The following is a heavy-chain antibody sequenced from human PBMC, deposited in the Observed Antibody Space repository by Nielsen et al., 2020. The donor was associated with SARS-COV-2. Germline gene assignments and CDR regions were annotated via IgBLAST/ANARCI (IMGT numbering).Heavy chain of an antibody. Sequence: SETLSLTCTVSGGSISSGDYYWSWIRQPPGKGLEWIGYFYYSGSTNSTLSLKSRVTISVDTSKNQFSLKLSSVTAADTALYYCARERVGGITIFGVVTRYGMDVWGQGTTVTVSS. CDR3: ARERVGGITIFGVVTRYGMDV. CDR1: GGSISSGDYY. J-gene: IGHJ6*02. CDR2: FYYSGST. D-gene: IGHD3-3*01. V-gene: IGHV4-30-4*01.